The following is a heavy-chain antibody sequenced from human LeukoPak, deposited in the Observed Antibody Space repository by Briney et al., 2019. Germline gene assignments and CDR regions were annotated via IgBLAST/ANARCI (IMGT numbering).Heavy chain of an antibody. CDR1: GFTFSSSA. CDR2: ISNNGGYT. J-gene: IGHJ4*02. V-gene: IGHV3-23*01. CDR3: AKQLGYCSDGSCYFPY. D-gene: IGHD2-15*01. Sequence: GGSLRLSCAASGFTFSSSAMSWIRQAPGKGLEWVSAISNNGGYTYYADSVQGRFTISRDNSKSTLCLQMNSLRAEDTAVYYCAKQLGYCSDGSCYFPYWGQGTLVTVSS.